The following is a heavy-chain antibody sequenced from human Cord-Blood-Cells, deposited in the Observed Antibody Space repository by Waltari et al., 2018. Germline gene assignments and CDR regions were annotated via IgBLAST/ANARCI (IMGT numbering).Heavy chain of an antibody. Sequence: QVQLVQSGAEVKKPGSSVKVSCKASGGTFSSYAIRWVRPAPGPGHEWMGGIIPIFGTANYAQKFQGRVTITADESTSTAYMELSSLRSEDTAVYYCARDRDYGDYNWFDPWGQGTLVTVSS. CDR3: ARDRDYGDYNWFDP. CDR1: GGTFSSYA. CDR2: IIPIFGTA. J-gene: IGHJ5*02. D-gene: IGHD4-17*01. V-gene: IGHV1-69*01.